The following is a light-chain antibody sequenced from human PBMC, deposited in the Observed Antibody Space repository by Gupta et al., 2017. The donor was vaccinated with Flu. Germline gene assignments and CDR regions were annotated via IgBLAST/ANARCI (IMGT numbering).Light chain of an antibody. CDR3: SSYTSSSTLVV. CDR2: DVS. Sequence: QSALTQPASVSGSPGQSITISCTGTSSDVGGYNYVSWYQQHPGKATKLIIYDVSNRPSGVSNRFSGSKSGNTASLTISGLQSEDEADYFCSSYTSSSTLVVFGGGTHLTVL. V-gene: IGLV2-14*01. J-gene: IGLJ2*01. CDR1: SSDVGGYNY.